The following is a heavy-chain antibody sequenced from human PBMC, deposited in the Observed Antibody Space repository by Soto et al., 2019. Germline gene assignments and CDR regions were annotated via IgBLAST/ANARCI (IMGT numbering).Heavy chain of an antibody. CDR3: ASNSGRVRSDVWTFDI. CDR2: ISAYNGNT. D-gene: IGHD3-16*01. V-gene: IGHV1-18*04. Sequence: ASVKVSCKASGYTFTSYGISWVRQAPGQGLEWMGWISAYNGNTNYAQKLQGGVTMTTDTSTSTAYMELRSLRSDDTAVYYCASNSGRVRSDVWTFDIWGQGTMVT. CDR1: GYTFTSYG. J-gene: IGHJ3*02.